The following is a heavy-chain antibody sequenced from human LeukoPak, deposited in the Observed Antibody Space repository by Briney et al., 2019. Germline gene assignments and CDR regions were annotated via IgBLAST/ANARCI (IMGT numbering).Heavy chain of an antibody. V-gene: IGHV4-59*01. CDR3: ARGRPYGDYYYYYYMDV. CDR1: GGSISSYY. D-gene: IGHD4-17*01. CDR2: IYYSGST. J-gene: IGHJ6*03. Sequence: PSETLSLTCTVSGGSISSYYWSWIRQPPGKGLEWIGYIYYSGSTNYNPSLKSRVTISVDTSKNQFSLKLSSVTAADTAVYYCARGRPYGDYYYYYYMDVWGKGTTVTVSS.